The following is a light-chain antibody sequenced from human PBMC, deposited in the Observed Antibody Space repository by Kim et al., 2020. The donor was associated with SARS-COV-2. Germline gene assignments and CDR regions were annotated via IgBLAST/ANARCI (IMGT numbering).Light chain of an antibody. J-gene: IGLJ2*01. CDR1: ALPKQY. CDR2: KDS. Sequence: SPGQTARIICSGDALPKQYAYWYQQKPGQAPVVVIYKDSERPSGIPERFSGSSSGTTVTLTISGVQAEDEAAYYCQSADSSGNYVVFGGGTQLTVL. CDR3: QSADSSGNYVV. V-gene: IGLV3-25*03.